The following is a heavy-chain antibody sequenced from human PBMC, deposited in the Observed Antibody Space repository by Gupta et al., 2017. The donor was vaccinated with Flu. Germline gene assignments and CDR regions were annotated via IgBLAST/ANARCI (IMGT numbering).Heavy chain of an antibody. D-gene: IGHD3-22*01. CDR3: AREDYYDSSGYYLSPGFDY. V-gene: IGHV3-33*01. CDR2: FDGSNK. J-gene: IGHJ4*02. Sequence: FDGSNKYYADSVQGRFTLSRDISKNTLYLQMNSLSAEDTAVYYCAREDYYDSSGYYLSPGFDYWGQGPLVTVSS.